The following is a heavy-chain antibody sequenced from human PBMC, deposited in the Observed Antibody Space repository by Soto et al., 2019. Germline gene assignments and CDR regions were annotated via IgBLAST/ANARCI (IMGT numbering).Heavy chain of an antibody. CDR2: IYYSGST. CDR1: GGSISSYY. V-gene: IGHV4-59*12. CDR3: ARDRNY. Sequence: SETLSLTCTVSGGSISSYYWSWIRQPPGKGLEWIGYIYYSGSTYYNPSLKSRVTISVDTSKNQFSLKLSSVTAADTAVYYCARDRNYWGQGTLVTVSS. J-gene: IGHJ4*02.